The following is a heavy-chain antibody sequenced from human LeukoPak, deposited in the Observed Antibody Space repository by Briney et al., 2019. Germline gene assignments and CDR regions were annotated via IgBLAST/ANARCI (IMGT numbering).Heavy chain of an antibody. V-gene: IGHV3-9*03. CDR2: ISWNSGKT. CDR3: AKGQQWGVPTYFD. J-gene: IGHJ1*01. CDR1: GYTFGDGS. D-gene: IGHD6-19*01. Sequence: TLRLSCAASGYTFGDGSMYGVLRAPARGVEGGSGISWNSGKTEYAHSVKSRFTISRDNAKNSLYLHMSTLRAADMAVYCCAKGQQWGVPTYFDWG.